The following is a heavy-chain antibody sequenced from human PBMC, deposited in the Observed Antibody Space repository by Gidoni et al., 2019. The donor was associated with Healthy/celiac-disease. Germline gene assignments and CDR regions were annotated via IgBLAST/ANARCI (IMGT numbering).Heavy chain of an antibody. CDR1: VGSISSGGYY. D-gene: IGHD3-22*01. CDR2: IYYSGST. CDR3: ARYSRGLRSGYYYYFDY. Sequence: QVQLQESGPGLVKPSQTLSLTCTFSVGSISSGGYYWSWIRQHPGKGLEWIGYIYYSGSTYYNPSLKSRVTISVDTSKNQFSLKLSSVTAADTAVYYCARYSRGLRSGYYYYFDYWGQGTLVTVSS. V-gene: IGHV4-31*03. J-gene: IGHJ4*02.